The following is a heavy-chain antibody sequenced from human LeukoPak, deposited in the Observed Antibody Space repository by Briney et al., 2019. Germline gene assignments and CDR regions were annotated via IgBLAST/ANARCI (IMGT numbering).Heavy chain of an antibody. CDR3: ARDPGRVAANSRRKTNWFDP. D-gene: IGHD2/OR15-2a*01. V-gene: IGHV3-48*04. J-gene: IGHJ5*02. CDR1: GFTFSSYS. Sequence: SGGSLRLSCAASGFTFSSYSMNWVRQAPGKGLDWVSYISRSSTTIYYADSVKGRFTISRDNAKNSLYLQMNSLRAEDTAVYYCARDPGRVAANSRRKTNWFDPWGQGTLVTVSS. CDR2: ISRSSTTI.